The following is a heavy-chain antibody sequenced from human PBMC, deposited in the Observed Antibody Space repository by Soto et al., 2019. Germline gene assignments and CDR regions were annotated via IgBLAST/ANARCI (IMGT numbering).Heavy chain of an antibody. J-gene: IGHJ4*02. V-gene: IGHV1-46*01. CDR3: ARRSPYYYDSTMGGTGFDY. CDR2: INPSGGST. Sequence: ASVKVSCKASGYTFTSYYMHWVRQAPGQGLDWMGIINPSGGSTSYAQKFQGRVTMTRDTSTSTVYMELSSLRSEDTAVYYCARRSPYYYDSTMGGTGFDYWGQGTLVTVSS. D-gene: IGHD3-22*01. CDR1: GYTFTSYY.